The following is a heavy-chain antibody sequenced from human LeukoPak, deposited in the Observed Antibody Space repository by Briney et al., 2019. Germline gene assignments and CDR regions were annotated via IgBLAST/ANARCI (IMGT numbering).Heavy chain of an antibody. CDR1: GFTLSTQW. J-gene: IGHJ4*02. CDR3: ARRWYTGTYYCFDL. D-gene: IGHD1-26*01. V-gene: IGHV3-74*01. Sequence: GGSLRLSCAASGFTLSTQWMHWVRQAPGKGLVWVSRINGDGTTTSYADSVKGRFTISRVNAKSTLYLEMDSLRAEDTAIYYCARRWYTGTYYCFDLWGQGTLVTVSS. CDR2: INGDGTTT.